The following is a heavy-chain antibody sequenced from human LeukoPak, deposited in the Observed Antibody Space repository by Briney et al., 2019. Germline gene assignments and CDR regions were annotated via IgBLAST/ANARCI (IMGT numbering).Heavy chain of an antibody. J-gene: IGHJ4*02. CDR3: ARDFWFRELLPTYFDY. CDR2: ISSSSSYI. V-gene: IGHV3-21*01. CDR1: GFTFSSYS. D-gene: IGHD3-10*01. Sequence: GGSLRLSCAVSGFTFSSYSMNWVRQAPGKGLEWVSSISSSSSYIYYADSVKGRFTIPRDNAKNSLYLQMNSLRAEDTAVYYCARDFWFRELLPTYFDYWGQGTLVTVSS.